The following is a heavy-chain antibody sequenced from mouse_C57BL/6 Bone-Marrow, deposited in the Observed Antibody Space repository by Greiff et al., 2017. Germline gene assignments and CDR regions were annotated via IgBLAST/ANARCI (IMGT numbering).Heavy chain of an antibody. CDR3: ARSGDGYPYAMDY. D-gene: IGHD2-3*01. CDR1: GYTFTCYW. J-gene: IGHJ4*01. CDR2: IDPSDSYT. V-gene: IGHV1-69*01. Sequence: QVQLQQPGAELVMPGASVKLSCKASGYTFTCYWMHWVKQRPGQGLEWIGEIDPSDSYTNYNQKFKGKSTLTVDKSSSTAYMQLSSLTSEDSAVYYCARSGDGYPYAMDYWGQGTSVTVSS.